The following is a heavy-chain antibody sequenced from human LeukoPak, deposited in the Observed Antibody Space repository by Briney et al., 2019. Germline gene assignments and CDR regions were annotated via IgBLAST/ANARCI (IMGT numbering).Heavy chain of an antibody. CDR2: IGGSGDRT. J-gene: IGHJ4*02. Sequence: GGSLRLSCAASGFTFSIYGMNWVRQSPGKGLEWVSGIGGSGDRTYYADSVKGRFSISRDNSKNTLYLQINSLRVEDTAVYYCAKDMRMASFEHWGRGTQVTVSS. D-gene: IGHD5-24*01. V-gene: IGHV3-23*01. CDR1: GFTFSIYG. CDR3: AKDMRMASFEH.